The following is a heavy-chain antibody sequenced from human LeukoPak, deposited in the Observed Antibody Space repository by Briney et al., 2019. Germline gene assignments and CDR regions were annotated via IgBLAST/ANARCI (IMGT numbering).Heavy chain of an antibody. V-gene: IGHV1-18*01. CDR2: ISSYNGNT. CDR1: GYTFTRYG. Sequence: GASVKVSCKASGYTFTRYGFSWVRQAPGQGLEWMGWISSYNGNTNYEQKFQGRVTMTTDTSTSTAYMELWSLRSDDTAVYYCARVSVMGWPDDYWGQGTLVTVSS. CDR3: ARVSVMGWPDDY. D-gene: IGHD2-8*01. J-gene: IGHJ4*02.